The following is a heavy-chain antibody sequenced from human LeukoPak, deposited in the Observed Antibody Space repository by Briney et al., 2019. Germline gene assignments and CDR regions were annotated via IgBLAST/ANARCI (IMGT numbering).Heavy chain of an antibody. Sequence: GGSLRLSCAASGFTISNYTMSWLREAPGEGGWSGSPVVANGSSTYYADSVKGRFTISRDNSKNTLYLQLNRLRAEDTAVYYCAKWGDYDILTGYYDSDYWGQGPLVTVSS. V-gene: IGHV3-23*01. CDR1: GFTISNYT. D-gene: IGHD3-9*01. J-gene: IGHJ4*02. CDR2: VVANGSST. CDR3: AKWGDYDILTGYYDSDY.